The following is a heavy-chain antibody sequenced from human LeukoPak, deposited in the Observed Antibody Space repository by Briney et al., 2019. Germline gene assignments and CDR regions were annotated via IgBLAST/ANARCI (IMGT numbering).Heavy chain of an antibody. Sequence: GGSLRLSCAASGFDFSSNWMHWVRHAPGQGLVWVSRIKGDGISTYYADSVKGRFTISRDNSKHTLFLQMNSLRAEDTAVYYCAKGSPLDLGAGQSYYYGMGVWGQGTTVTVSS. J-gene: IGHJ6*02. CDR3: AKGSPLDLGAGQSYYYGMGV. CDR2: IKGDGIST. V-gene: IGHV3-74*01. CDR1: GFDFSSNW. D-gene: IGHD3-10*01.